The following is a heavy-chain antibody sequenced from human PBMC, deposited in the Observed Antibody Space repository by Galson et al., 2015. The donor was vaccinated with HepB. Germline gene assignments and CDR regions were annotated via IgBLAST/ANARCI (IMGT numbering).Heavy chain of an antibody. Sequence: SLRLSCAASGFTFSSYAMSWVRQAPGKGLEWVSAISGSGGSTYYADSVKGRFTISRDNSKNTLYLQMNSLRAEDTAVYYCAKDPKTIFGVVLPPGSFDYWGQGTLVTVSS. CDR3: AKDPKTIFGVVLPPGSFDY. CDR2: ISGSGGST. D-gene: IGHD3-3*01. CDR1: GFTFSSYA. V-gene: IGHV3-23*01. J-gene: IGHJ4*02.